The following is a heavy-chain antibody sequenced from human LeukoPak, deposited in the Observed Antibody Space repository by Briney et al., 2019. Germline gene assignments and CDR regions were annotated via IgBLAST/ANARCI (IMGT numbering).Heavy chain of an antibody. CDR3: ARDWKYSTFDY. V-gene: IGHV3-7*01. Sequence: GGSLRLSCGASGIIFSDIWVTWVRQAPGKGLEWVATISPDGSLKNYMDSVKGRFTMSRDNAKKSVYMELNSVRAEDTAVYFCARDWKYSTFDYWGQGTLVTVSS. J-gene: IGHJ4*02. CDR2: ISPDGSLK. D-gene: IGHD2-21*01. CDR1: GIIFSDIW.